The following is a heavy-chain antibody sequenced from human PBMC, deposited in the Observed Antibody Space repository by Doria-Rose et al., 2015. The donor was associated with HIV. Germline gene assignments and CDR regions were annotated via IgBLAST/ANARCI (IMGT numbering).Heavy chain of an antibody. D-gene: IGHD6-13*01. V-gene: IGHV2-26*01. CDR1: GVSLSSPGMG. Sequence: QVTLKESGPVLVKPTETLTLTCTVSGVSLSSPGMGVSWIRQPPGKALEWLANIFSDDARSYKTSLKSRLTISRGTSKSQVVLTMTDMDPMDTATYYCPCIKSSRWYHKSYCDLWGQGTLVIVSA. CDR3: PCIKSSRWYHKSYCDL. CDR2: IFSDDAR. J-gene: IGHJ4*02.